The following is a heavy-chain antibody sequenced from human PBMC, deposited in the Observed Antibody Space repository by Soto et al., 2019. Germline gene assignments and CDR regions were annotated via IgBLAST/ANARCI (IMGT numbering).Heavy chain of an antibody. CDR2: IKSKTDGGTT. Sequence: GSLRLSCAASGFTFSSYAMSWVRQAPGRGLEWVGRIKSKTDGGTTDYAAPVKGRFTISRDDSKNTLYLQMNSLKTEDTAVYYCTTDLDYVWGSYFVVDYWGQGTLVTVSS. CDR1: GFTFSSYA. D-gene: IGHD3-16*01. V-gene: IGHV3-15*01. J-gene: IGHJ4*02. CDR3: TTDLDYVWGSYFVVDY.